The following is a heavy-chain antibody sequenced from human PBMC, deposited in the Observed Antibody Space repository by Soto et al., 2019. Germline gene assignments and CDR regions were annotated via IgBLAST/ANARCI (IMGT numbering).Heavy chain of an antibody. CDR1: GGTFGSYA. CDR3: ARGPSGEYNWFDP. CDR2: IIPIFGTA. V-gene: IGHV1-69*13. Sequence: GASVKVSCKASGGTFGSYAISWVRQAPGQGLEWMGGIIPIFGTANYAQKFQGRVTITADESTSTAYMELSSLRSEDTAVYYCARGPSGEYNWFDPWGQGTLVTVSS. J-gene: IGHJ5*02.